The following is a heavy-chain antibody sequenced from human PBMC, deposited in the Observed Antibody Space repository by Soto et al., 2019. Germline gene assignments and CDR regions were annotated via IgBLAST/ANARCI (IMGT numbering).Heavy chain of an antibody. CDR2: IYSGGRN. Sequence: PSESLSVTCTVPGGSISRFYWSWIRQPAGKGLEWIGRIYSGGRNNYNPSLKSRVTMSVDTSKNQFSLRLSSVTAADTAMYYCARGSSRWDYWGQGTLVTVSS. D-gene: IGHD6-13*01. V-gene: IGHV4-4*07. CDR1: GGSISRFY. J-gene: IGHJ4*02. CDR3: ARGSSRWDY.